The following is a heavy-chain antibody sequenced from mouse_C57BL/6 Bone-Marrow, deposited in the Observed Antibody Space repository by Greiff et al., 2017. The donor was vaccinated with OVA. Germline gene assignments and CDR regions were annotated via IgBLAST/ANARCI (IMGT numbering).Heavy chain of an antibody. V-gene: IGHV1-55*01. CDR3: ARIDYGSRNWYFDV. CDR1: GYTFTSYW. Sequence: VQLKQPGAELVKPGASVKMSCKASGYTFTSYWITWVKQRPGQGLEWIGDIYPGSGSTNYNEKFKSKATLTVDTSSSTAYMQLSSLTSEDSAVYYCARIDYGSRNWYFDVWGTGTTVTVSS. J-gene: IGHJ1*03. D-gene: IGHD1-1*01. CDR2: IYPGSGST.